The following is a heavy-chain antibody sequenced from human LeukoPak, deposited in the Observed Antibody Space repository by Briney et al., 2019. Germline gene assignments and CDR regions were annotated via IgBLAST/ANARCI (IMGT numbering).Heavy chain of an antibody. CDR1: GFTFSSYW. CDR3: ASGDSSSWYSY. CDR2: IKQDGSEK. Sequence: GGSLRLSYAASGFTFSSYWMSWVRQAPGKGLEWVANIKQDGSEKYYVDSVKGRFTISRDNAKNSLYLQMNSLRAKDTAVYYCASGDSSSWYSYWGQGTLVTVSS. D-gene: IGHD6-13*01. V-gene: IGHV3-7*01. J-gene: IGHJ4*02.